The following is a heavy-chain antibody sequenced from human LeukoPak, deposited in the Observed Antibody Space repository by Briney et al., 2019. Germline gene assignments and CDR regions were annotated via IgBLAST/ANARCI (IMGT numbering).Heavy chain of an antibody. CDR1: GFTFNTYG. Sequence: PGGSLRLSCSASGFTFNTYGMLWVRQAPGKGREWVAFIRYDGSYKYYADSVKGRFTISRDNSKNTLYLQMNSLRADDTAMYYCAKVRYQLLIDYWGQGTLVTVSS. CDR2: IRYDGSYK. V-gene: IGHV3-30*02. CDR3: AKVRYQLLIDY. J-gene: IGHJ4*02. D-gene: IGHD2-2*01.